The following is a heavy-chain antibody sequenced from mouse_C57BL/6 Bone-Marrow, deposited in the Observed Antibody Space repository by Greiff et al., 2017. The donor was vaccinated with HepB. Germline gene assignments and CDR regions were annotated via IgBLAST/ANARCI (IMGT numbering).Heavy chain of an antibody. CDR2: ISSGGSYT. V-gene: IGHV5-6*02. J-gene: IGHJ4*01. CDR1: GFTFSSYG. Sequence: DVMLVESGGDLVKPGGSLKLSCAASGFTFSSYGMSWVRQTPDKRLEWVATISSGGSYTDYPDSVKGRFTISRDNAKNTLYLQMSRLNAEDTAMYYCARNYCGSSPYYAMDYWGQGTSVTVSS. D-gene: IGHD1-1*01. CDR3: ARNYCGSSPYYAMDY.